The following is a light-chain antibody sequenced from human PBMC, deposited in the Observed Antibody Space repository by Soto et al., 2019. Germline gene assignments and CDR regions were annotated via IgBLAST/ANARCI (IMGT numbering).Light chain of an antibody. V-gene: IGKV3-15*01. Sequence: EIVMTQSPATLSVSPGERATLSCRASQSVSSNLAWYQQKPGQAPRLLIYGASTRAAIIPARFSGSGSGTEFTLTISSLEPEDFAVYYCQQYGSSPRFGGGTKVDIK. CDR1: QSVSSN. J-gene: IGKJ4*01. CDR3: QQYGSSPR. CDR2: GAS.